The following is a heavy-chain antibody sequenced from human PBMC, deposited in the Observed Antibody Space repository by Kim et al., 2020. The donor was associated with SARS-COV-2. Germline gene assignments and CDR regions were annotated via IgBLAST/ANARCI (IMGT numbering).Heavy chain of an antibody. CDR1: GFTFSSYG. J-gene: IGHJ2*01. Sequence: GGSLRLSCAASGFTFSSYGMHWVRQAPGKGLEWVAVIWYDGSNKYYADSVKGRFTISRDNSKNTLYLQMNSLRAEDTAVYYCAKGRGSSSWLNEMYFELWGRSTRVTVSS. CDR2: IWYDGSNK. D-gene: IGHD6-13*01. V-gene: IGHV3-33*06. CDR3: AKGRGSSSWLNEMYFEL.